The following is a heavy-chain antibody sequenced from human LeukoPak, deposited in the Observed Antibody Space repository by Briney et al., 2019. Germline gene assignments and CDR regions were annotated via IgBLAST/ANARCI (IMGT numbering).Heavy chain of an antibody. Sequence: GGSLRLSCAASGFTFSSYAMHWVRQAPGKGLEWVAVISYDGSNKYYADSVKGRFTISRDNSKNTLYLQMNSLRAEVTAVYYCARAGYPPPYGMDVWGQGTTVTVSS. D-gene: IGHD1-1*01. CDR1: GFTFSSYA. J-gene: IGHJ6*02. CDR3: ARAGYPPPYGMDV. CDR2: ISYDGSNK. V-gene: IGHV3-30*14.